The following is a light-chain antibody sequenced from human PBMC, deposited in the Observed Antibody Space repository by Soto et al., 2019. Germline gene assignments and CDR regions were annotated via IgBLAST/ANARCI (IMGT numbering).Light chain of an antibody. V-gene: IGKV3-11*01. Sequence: EIVVTQSPATLSLSPGERATLSCRASQSVSSYLAWYQQKPGQAPRLLIYDASNRATGIPARFSGSGSGTDFTLTISSLEPEDFAVYYCQQYHNWPLGLTFGGGTKVDIK. CDR2: DAS. CDR3: QQYHNWPLGLT. CDR1: QSVSSY. J-gene: IGKJ4*01.